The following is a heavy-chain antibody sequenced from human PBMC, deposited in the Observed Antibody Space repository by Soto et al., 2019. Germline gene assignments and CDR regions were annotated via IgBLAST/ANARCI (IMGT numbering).Heavy chain of an antibody. CDR2: INAAIGEI. D-gene: IGHD3-10*01. J-gene: IGHJ6*02. Sequence: QVQLVQSGAEVKKPGASVKVSCKASGYSFTAYGIHWVRQAPGQRLEWMGWINAAIGEIKFSQKFQGRVTISRDTSARTAYMELSGLRSEDTAVYYCARLDGGYFYNSGMDVWGHGTTVTVSS. CDR3: ARLDGGYFYNSGMDV. CDR1: GYSFTAYG. V-gene: IGHV1-3*01.